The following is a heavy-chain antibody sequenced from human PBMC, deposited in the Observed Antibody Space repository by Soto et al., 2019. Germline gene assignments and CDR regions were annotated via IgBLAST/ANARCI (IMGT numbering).Heavy chain of an antibody. D-gene: IGHD6-19*01. CDR2: INPSGGST. CDR3: ARDSAVAGVDYAFDI. CDR1: GYTFTSYY. V-gene: IGHV1-46*01. Sequence: GASVKVSCKASGYTFTSYYMHWVRQAPGQGLEWMGIINPSGGSTSYAQKFQGRVTMTRDTSTSTVYMELSSLRSEDTAVYYCARDSAVAGVDYAFDIWGQGTMVT. J-gene: IGHJ3*02.